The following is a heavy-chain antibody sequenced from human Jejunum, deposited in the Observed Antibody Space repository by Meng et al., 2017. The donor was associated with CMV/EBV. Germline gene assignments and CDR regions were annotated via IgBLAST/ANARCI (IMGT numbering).Heavy chain of an antibody. CDR1: GFPFGSFA. J-gene: IGHJ4*02. Sequence: GFPFGSFAMDWVRQAPGKGLEWVTMISFDGAKTYYAESVKGRFTISRDNSNNALYLQMDSLRPEDTAVYYCAREKNGAYDPCFDYWGQGTLVTVSS. CDR3: AREKNGAYDPCFDY. D-gene: IGHD3-22*01. V-gene: IGHV3-30-3*01. CDR2: ISFDGAKT.